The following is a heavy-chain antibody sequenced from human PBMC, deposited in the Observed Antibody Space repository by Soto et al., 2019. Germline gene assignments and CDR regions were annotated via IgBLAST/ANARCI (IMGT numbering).Heavy chain of an antibody. Sequence: SETLSLTCTVSGGSISSSSYYWGWIRQPPGKGLEWIGSIYYSGSTYYNPSLKSRVTISVDTSKNQFSLKLSSVTAADTAVCYCARLLRFSLADFDYWGQGTLVTVSS. V-gene: IGHV4-39*01. CDR2: IYYSGST. J-gene: IGHJ4*02. CDR1: GGSISSSSYY. D-gene: IGHD3-3*01. CDR3: ARLLRFSLADFDY.